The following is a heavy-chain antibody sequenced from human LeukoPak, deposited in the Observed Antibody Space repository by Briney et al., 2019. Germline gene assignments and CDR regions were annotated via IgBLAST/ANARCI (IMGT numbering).Heavy chain of an antibody. J-gene: IGHJ5*02. CDR3: ARDATSGWFDP. CDR1: GFTFSSYE. Sequence: GGSLRLPCAASGFTFSSYEMNWVRQAPGKGLEWVSYISSSGSTIYYADSVKGRFTISRDNAKNSLYLQMNSLRGEDTAVYYCARDATSGWFDPWGQGTLVTVSS. CDR2: ISSSGSTI. D-gene: IGHD1-26*01. V-gene: IGHV3-48*03.